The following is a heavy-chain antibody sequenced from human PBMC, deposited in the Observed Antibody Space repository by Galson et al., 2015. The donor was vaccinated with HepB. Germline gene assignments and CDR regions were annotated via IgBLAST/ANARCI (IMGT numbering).Heavy chain of an antibody. D-gene: IGHD6-13*01. J-gene: IGHJ4*02. V-gene: IGHV3-43D*04. Sequence: SLRLSCAASGFTFDDYAMHWVRQAPGKGLEWVSLISWDGGSTYYADSVKGRFTISRDNSKNSLYLQMNSLRAEDTALYYCAKDIGSSSWFTLDYWGQGTLVTVSS. CDR1: GFTFDDYA. CDR3: AKDIGSSSWFTLDY. CDR2: ISWDGGST.